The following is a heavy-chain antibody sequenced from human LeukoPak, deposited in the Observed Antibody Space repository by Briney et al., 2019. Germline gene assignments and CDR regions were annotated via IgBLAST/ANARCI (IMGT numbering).Heavy chain of an antibody. V-gene: IGHV3-7*01. CDR2: IKQDGSEK. CDR1: GFTFSNYW. J-gene: IGHJ5*02. CDR3: ARESYYYDSSGYYYSGANWFDP. D-gene: IGHD3-22*01. Sequence: GGSLRLSCAASGFTFSNYWMSWVRQAPGKGLEWVANIKQDGSEKYYVDSVKGRFTISRDNAKNSLYLQMNSLRAEDTAVYYCARESYYYDSSGYYYSGANWFDPWGQGTLVTVSS.